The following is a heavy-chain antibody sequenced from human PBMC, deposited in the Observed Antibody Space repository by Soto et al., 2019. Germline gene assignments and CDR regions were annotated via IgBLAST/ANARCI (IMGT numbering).Heavy chain of an antibody. D-gene: IGHD1-1*01. CDR2: ISSDGSNK. CDR1: GFTFSSYA. J-gene: IGHJ4*02. Sequence: QVQLVESGGGVVQPGRSLRLSCAASGFTFSSYAMHWVRQAPGKGLEWVAVISSDGSNKYYADSVKGRFTISRDNSKNTLYLQMNSLRAEDTAVYYCASPRLYSDGTTPIDYWGQGTLVTVSS. CDR3: ASPRLYSDGTTPIDY. V-gene: IGHV3-30-3*01.